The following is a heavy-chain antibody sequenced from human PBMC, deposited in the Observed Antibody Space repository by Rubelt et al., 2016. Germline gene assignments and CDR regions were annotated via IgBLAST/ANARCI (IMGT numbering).Heavy chain of an antibody. Sequence: QVQLQESGPGLVKPSETLSLTCTVSDGSLDGNYWSWVRQPPGKGLEWLGHIFSSGSANSSTSLTSRVTISVDTSRNQLSRRLTALTAADTAVYHCASQLGIAPPHFDYWGQGTLVTVSS. D-gene: IGHD2-21*01. CDR3: ASQLGIAPPHFDY. CDR2: IFSSGSA. V-gene: IGHV4-59*12. CDR1: DGSLDGNY. J-gene: IGHJ4*02.